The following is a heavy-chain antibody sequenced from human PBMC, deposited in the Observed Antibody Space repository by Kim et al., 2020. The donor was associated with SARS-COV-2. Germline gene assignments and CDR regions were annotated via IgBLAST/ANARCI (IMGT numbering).Heavy chain of an antibody. D-gene: IGHD3-10*01. CDR3: ARGMARGADRLDL. CDR1: EFTFSSYS. J-gene: IGHJ2*01. CDR2: ISISSSYI. Sequence: GGSLRLSCAASEFTFSSYSMNWVRQAPGTGLEWVSSISISSSYIFYADSVKGRFTISRDDAKNSVYLQMNSLRAEDTAVYYCARGMARGADRLDLGGRGTLDTVPT. V-gene: IGHV3-21*06.